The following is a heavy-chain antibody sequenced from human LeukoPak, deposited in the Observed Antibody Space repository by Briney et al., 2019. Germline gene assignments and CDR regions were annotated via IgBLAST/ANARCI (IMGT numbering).Heavy chain of an antibody. D-gene: IGHD3-10*01. CDR2: IYYSGST. CDR3: ASNRAVYGSGSYYPIKYGMDV. V-gene: IGHV4-61*01. Sequence: SETLSLTCTVSGGSVSSGSYYWSWIRQPPGKGLEWIGYIYYSGSTNYNPSLKSRVTISVDTSKNQFSLKLSSVTAADTAAYYCASNRAVYGSGSYYPIKYGMDVWGKGTTVTVSS. CDR1: GGSVSSGSYY. J-gene: IGHJ6*04.